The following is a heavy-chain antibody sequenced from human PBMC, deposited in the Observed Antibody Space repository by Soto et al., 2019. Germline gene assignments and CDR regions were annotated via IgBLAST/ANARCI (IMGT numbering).Heavy chain of an antibody. CDR3: ARSTIDIVVVPAATLGAFDI. J-gene: IGHJ3*02. CDR1: GFTVSSNY. CDR2: IYSGGST. V-gene: IGHV3-66*01. Sequence: GGSLRLSCAASGFTVSSNYMSWVRQAPGKGLEWVSVIYSGGSTYYADSVKGRFTISRDNSKNTLYLQMNSLRTEDTAVYYCARSTIDIVVVPAATLGAFDIWGQGTMVTVS. D-gene: IGHD2-2*01.